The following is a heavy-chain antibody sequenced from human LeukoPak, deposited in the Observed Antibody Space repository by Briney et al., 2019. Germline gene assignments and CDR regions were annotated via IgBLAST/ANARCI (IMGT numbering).Heavy chain of an antibody. CDR1: GFTVSGNC. Sequence: GGSLRLSCAASGFTVSGNCMSWVRQAPGKGLEWVATIKQDGSDKYYVDSVKGRFTISRDNAENSLYLQMNSLRAEDTAVYYCTRDVHDYWGQGTLVTVSS. CDR3: TRDVHDY. J-gene: IGHJ4*02. D-gene: IGHD3-10*02. V-gene: IGHV3-7*03. CDR2: IKQDGSDK.